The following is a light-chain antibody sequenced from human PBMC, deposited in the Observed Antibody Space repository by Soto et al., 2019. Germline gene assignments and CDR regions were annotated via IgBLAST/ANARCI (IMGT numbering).Light chain of an antibody. Sequence: QSVLTQPASVSGSPGQSITISCTGTSSDVGSYNLVSWYQQHPGKAPKLMIYEGSKRPSGVSNRFSGSKSGNTASLTSSGLQAEDEADYYCCSYAGSSTLVFGGGTKLPV. J-gene: IGLJ2*01. CDR2: EGS. CDR1: SSDVGSYNL. CDR3: CSYAGSSTLV. V-gene: IGLV2-23*01.